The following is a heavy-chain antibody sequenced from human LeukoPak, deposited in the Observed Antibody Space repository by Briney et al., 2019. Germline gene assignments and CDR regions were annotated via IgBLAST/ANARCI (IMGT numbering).Heavy chain of an antibody. CDR2: IGGSGDNT. V-gene: IGHV3-23*01. Sequence: PGGSLRLSCAASGFTFSSYAMSWVRQAPGKGLEWVSSIGGSGDNTFYADSVKDRFTISRDNSKNTLYLQMNSLRAEDTAVYYCAKLPAAKGVGRWYYGMDVWGQGTTVTVSS. D-gene: IGHD2-2*01. CDR1: GFTFSSYA. CDR3: AKLPAAKGVGRWYYGMDV. J-gene: IGHJ6*02.